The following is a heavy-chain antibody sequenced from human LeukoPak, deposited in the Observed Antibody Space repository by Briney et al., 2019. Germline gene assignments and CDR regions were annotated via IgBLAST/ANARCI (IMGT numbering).Heavy chain of an antibody. CDR2: ISDRSVSI. J-gene: IGHJ3*02. CDR1: GFTFSTYA. Sequence: PGGSLRLSCAASGFTFSTYAMSWVRQAPGKGLEWVSSISDRSVSIYYADSVRGRFTISRDNSKYTLSLQMNSLRAEDTAIYGYAGSPSYSGDYSYDAFDMWGQGTMVTVSS. V-gene: IGHV3-23*01. CDR3: AGSPSYSGDYSYDAFDM. D-gene: IGHD1-26*01.